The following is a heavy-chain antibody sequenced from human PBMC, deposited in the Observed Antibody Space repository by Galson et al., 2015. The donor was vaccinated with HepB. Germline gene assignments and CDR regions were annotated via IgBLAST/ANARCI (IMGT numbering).Heavy chain of an antibody. CDR1: GYTLTELS. CDR3: ATASSGVRGGRGGMDV. J-gene: IGHJ6*02. CDR2: FNPEDGET. D-gene: IGHD3-10*01. Sequence: SVKVSCKVSGYTLTELSMHWVRQAPGKGLEWMGGFNPEDGETIYAQKFQGRVTMTEDTSTDTAYMELGSLRSEDTAAYYCATASSGVRGGRGGMDVWGQGTTVTVSS. V-gene: IGHV1-24*01.